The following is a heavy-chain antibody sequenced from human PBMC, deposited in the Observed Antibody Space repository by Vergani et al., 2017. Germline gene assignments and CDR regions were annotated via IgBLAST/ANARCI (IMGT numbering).Heavy chain of an antibody. CDR1: GYTFTSYG. CDR2: ISAYNGNT. Sequence: QVQLVQSGAEVKKPGASVKVSCKASGYTFTSYGISWVRQAPGQGLEWMGWISAYNGNTNYAQKLQGRVTMTTDTSTSTAYMELRSLRSDDTAVYYCARVESVPDRYSSGKPATADYWGQGTLVTVSS. J-gene: IGHJ4*02. CDR3: ARVESVPDRYSSGKPATADY. V-gene: IGHV1-18*04. D-gene: IGHD6-19*01.